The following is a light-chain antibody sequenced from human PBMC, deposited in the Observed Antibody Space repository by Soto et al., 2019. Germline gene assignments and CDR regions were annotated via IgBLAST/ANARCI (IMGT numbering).Light chain of an antibody. CDR1: EGVSASY. CDR3: QQYNSSPVT. V-gene: IGKV3-20*01. J-gene: IGKJ4*02. Sequence: PGERATLSCGASEGVSASYLAWYQQKPGQAPRLLIYGASRRATGIPDRFSAGGSGTDFTLTISRLEPEDFAVYYCQQYNSSPVTFGEGTTVEIK. CDR2: GAS.